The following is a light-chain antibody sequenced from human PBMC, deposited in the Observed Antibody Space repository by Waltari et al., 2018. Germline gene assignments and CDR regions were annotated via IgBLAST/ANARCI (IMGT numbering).Light chain of an antibody. Sequence: QSALTQPPSASGSPGQSVTISCTGTSSDGGGYKYVSWYQQHPGKAPKLMIYEVTKRPSGVPYRFSGSKSGNTASLTVSGLQAEDEAHYYCSAYAGSDNLVFGGGTKVTVL. CDR1: SSDGGGYKY. J-gene: IGLJ2*01. CDR3: SAYAGSDNLV. CDR2: EVT. V-gene: IGLV2-8*01.